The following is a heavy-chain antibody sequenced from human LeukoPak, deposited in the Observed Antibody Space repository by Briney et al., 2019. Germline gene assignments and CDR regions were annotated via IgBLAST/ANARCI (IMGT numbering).Heavy chain of an antibody. CDR2: ISGSGGST. D-gene: IGHD1-1*01. V-gene: IGHV3-23*01. CDR3: ARDDWNEYYMDV. CDR1: GFTFSSYS. Sequence: AGGSLRLSCAASGFTFSSYSMNWVRQAPGKGLEWVSLISGSGGSTYYADSVKGRFTISRDNSKNTLYLQVYSLRADDTAVYYCARDDWNEYYMDVWGKGTTVTVSS. J-gene: IGHJ6*03.